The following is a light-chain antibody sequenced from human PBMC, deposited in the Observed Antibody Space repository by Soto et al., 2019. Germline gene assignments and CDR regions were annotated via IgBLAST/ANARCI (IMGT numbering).Light chain of an antibody. J-gene: IGLJ1*01. CDR2: EVS. Sequence: QSALTQPASVSGSPGQSITISCTGTSSDVGGYNYVSWYQQHPGKGPKLMIYEVSNRPSGVSNRFSGSKSGNTATLTISGLQAEDEADYYCSSYTSTTTRVFGTGTEVTVL. V-gene: IGLV2-14*03. CDR1: SSDVGGYNY. CDR3: SSYTSTTTRV.